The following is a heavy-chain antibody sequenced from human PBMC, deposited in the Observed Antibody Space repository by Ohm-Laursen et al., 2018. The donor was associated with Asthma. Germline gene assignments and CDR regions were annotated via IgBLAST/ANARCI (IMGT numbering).Heavy chain of an antibody. J-gene: IGHJ5*02. D-gene: IGHD2-2*01. V-gene: IGHV1-69*17. CDR1: GGTFSSYA. CDR3: AKDQDIVVVVNWFDP. CDR2: IIPIFDIP. Sequence: SSVKVSCKASGGTFSSYAISWVRQAPGQGLEWVGAIIPIFDIPNYAEKFQGRVTITADKSTSTAYMELSSLRSEDTAVYYCAKDQDIVVVVNWFDPWGQGTLVTVSS.